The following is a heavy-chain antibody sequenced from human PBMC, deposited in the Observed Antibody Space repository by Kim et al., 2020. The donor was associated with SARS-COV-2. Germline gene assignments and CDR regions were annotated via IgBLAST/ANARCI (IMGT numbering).Heavy chain of an antibody. CDR2: IIPLFGTT. V-gene: IGHV1-69*13. D-gene: IGHD1-1*01. J-gene: IGHJ3*02. CDR3: ARPLVELERLSAFDI. Sequence: SVKVSCKTSGGSFSTYPMNWVRQAPGQGLEWMGAIIPLFGTTDYAQKFQGRVTITANGSTSTSFLELKSLGSDDTAVYYCARPLVELERLSAFDIWGQG. CDR1: GGSFSTYP.